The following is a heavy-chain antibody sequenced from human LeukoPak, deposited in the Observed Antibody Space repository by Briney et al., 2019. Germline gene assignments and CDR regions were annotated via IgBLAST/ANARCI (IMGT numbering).Heavy chain of an antibody. Sequence: QPGGSLRLSCAASGFTFSGYWMHWVRQVPGKGLVWVSRITGDGSSTTYADSVKGRFTISRDNAKNTVFLQMISLRAEDTAVYYCARDTGWYFDLWGRGTPVTVSS. CDR1: GFTFSGYW. V-gene: IGHV3-74*01. CDR2: ITGDGSST. CDR3: ARDTGWYFDL. J-gene: IGHJ2*01. D-gene: IGHD4-17*01.